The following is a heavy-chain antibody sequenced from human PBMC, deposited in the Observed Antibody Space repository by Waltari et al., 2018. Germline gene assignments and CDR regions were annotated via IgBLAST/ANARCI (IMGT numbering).Heavy chain of an antibody. CDR1: GFIVIGDY. Sequence: EAQLVESGVGLIQPGGSLRLAFAASGFIVIGDYMTWLSLILNDYGGGKTFYADSVKGRFTISRDNSKNTLFLQMNNLRAEDTGMYYCARHDWLDPWGQGTLVTVSS. CDR2: YGGGKT. V-gene: IGHV3-53*01. J-gene: IGHJ5*02. CDR3: ARHDWLDP.